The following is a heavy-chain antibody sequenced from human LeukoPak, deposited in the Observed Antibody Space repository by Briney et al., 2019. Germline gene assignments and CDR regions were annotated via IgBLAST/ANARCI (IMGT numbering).Heavy chain of an antibody. D-gene: IGHD2-15*01. Sequence: GGSLRLSXAASGFTFSNAWMSWVRQAPGKGLEWVGRIKSKADGGTTDYAAPVKGRFTISRDDSKNTLYLQMNSLKTEDTAVYYCTTVIGYCSGGSCSSYYFDYWGQGTLVTVSS. J-gene: IGHJ4*02. CDR2: IKSKADGGTT. CDR3: TTVIGYCSGGSCSSYYFDY. CDR1: GFTFSNAW. V-gene: IGHV3-15*01.